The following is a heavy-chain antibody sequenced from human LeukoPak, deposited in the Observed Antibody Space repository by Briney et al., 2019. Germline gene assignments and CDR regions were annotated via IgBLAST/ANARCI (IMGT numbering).Heavy chain of an antibody. CDR3: ARTKAFDI. J-gene: IGHJ3*02. Sequence: PGGSLRLSCAASGFTFSNYWMSWVRQAPGKGLEWVANIKQDGSEKNYVDSVKGRFTISRDNAQNSLYLHMNSLRVEDTAVYFCARTKAFDIWGQGTVVTVSS. CDR1: GFTFSNYW. CDR2: IKQDGSEK. V-gene: IGHV3-7*01.